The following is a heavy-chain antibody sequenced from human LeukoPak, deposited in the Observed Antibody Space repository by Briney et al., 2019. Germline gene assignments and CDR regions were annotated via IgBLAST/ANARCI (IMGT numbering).Heavy chain of an antibody. J-gene: IGHJ3*02. D-gene: IGHD3-22*01. V-gene: IGHV3-30*03. Sequence: GGSLRLACAGSGFTFSSYGMHWVSQAPGKGLEWVTVISYDGSTKYYADSVKGRFTISRDNSKNTLYLQMNSLRAEDTAVYYCAGRSLWIEVVTDDAFDIWRQGTMVTVSS. CDR1: GFTFSSYG. CDR3: AGRSLWIEVVTDDAFDI. CDR2: ISYDGSTK.